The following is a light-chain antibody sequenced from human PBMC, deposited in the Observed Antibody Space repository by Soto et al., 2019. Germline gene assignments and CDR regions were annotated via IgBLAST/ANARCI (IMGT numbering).Light chain of an antibody. V-gene: IGLV2-11*01. CDR2: DAA. J-gene: IGLJ1*01. Sequence: QSVLTPPRSVSGSPGQSVTTSCTGTSRDVGGFDYVSWYQQHPGKVPTLIMYDAAQRPSGVPDRFSGFTSGTTASLTISGLDPGDEADYYCCSYAGIHTYVFGTGNKVTVL. CDR3: CSYAGIHTYV. CDR1: SRDVGGFDY.